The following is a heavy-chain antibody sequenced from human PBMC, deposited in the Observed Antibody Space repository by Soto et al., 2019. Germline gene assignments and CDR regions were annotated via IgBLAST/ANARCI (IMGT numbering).Heavy chain of an antibody. D-gene: IGHD3-9*01. Sequence: SETLSRTCAVCGGSVSGYWWSWIRQQKGKGLEWIGEINHSGSTNYNPSLKSRVTISVDTSKNQFSLKLSSVTAADTAVYYCARGVLRYFDWPIHPLNWFDPWGQGTLVTVSS. CDR2: INHSGST. J-gene: IGHJ5*02. CDR3: ARGVLRYFDWPIHPLNWFDP. CDR1: GGSVSGYW. V-gene: IGHV4-34*01.